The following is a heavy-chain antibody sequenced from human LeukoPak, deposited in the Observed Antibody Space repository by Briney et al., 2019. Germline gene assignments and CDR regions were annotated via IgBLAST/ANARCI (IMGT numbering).Heavy chain of an antibody. J-gene: IGHJ4*02. CDR2: IWYDGSNK. D-gene: IGHD3-10*01. CDR3: ARDRRAGTMVRGALDY. Sequence: GGSLRLSCAASGFTFSSYGMHWVRQAPGKGLEWAAVIWYDGSNKYYADSVKGRFTISRDNSKNTLYLQMNSLRAEDTAVYYCARDRRAGTMVRGALDYWGQGTLVTVSS. CDR1: GFTFSSYG. V-gene: IGHV3-33*01.